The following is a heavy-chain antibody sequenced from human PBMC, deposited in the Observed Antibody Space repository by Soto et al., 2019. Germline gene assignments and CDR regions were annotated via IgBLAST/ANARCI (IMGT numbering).Heavy chain of an antibody. Sequence: PGGSLRLSCAVPGGIFHGYGMHWVRQAPGKGLEWVAIIRFDGRNEEYADSVKGRFTNSRDNSKNTLYLQMNTLGAEDTAVYYCARDGIGGTVFRGYLDYWGRGTVVTVSS. CDR2: IRFDGRNE. D-gene: IGHD1-7*01. V-gene: IGHV3-33*01. CDR1: GGIFHGYG. CDR3: ARDGIGGTVFRGYLDY. J-gene: IGHJ4*02.